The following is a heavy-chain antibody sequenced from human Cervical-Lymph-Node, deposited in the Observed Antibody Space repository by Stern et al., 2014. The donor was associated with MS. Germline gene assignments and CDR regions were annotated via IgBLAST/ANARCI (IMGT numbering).Heavy chain of an antibody. V-gene: IGHV1-18*01. CDR3: MRDRGRVATTTGDF. CDR2: ISAYNGNI. J-gene: IGHJ4*02. CDR1: GFTFSNYG. Sequence: QVQLVQSGPEVKKPGASVKVSCKASGFTFSNYGLSWVRQAPGQGLERMGWISAYNGNIDLAQKFPGRLTMATDTSTSTVYMELNSLRSDDTAEYYCMRDRGRVATTTGDFWGQGTLVTVTT. D-gene: IGHD1-26*01.